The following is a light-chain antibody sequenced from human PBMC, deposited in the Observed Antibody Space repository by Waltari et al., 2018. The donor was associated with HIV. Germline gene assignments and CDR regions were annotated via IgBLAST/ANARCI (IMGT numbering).Light chain of an antibody. CDR1: QSLVYTDANTY. CDR3: MQGTHWPSYS. CDR2: KVS. J-gene: IGKJ2*03. Sequence: TQSPRSLPVTSGQPASISCRSNQSLVYTDANTYLHWFYQRPGQSPRRLIYKVSSRDSGGPDRVGGSDSGTYFTLTISGVEADDVGIYYCMQGTHWPSYSFGQGTKLEI. V-gene: IGKV2-30*01.